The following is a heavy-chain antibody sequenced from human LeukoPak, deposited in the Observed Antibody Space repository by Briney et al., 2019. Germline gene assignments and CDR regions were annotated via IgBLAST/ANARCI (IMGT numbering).Heavy chain of an antibody. J-gene: IGHJ4*02. D-gene: IGHD3-22*01. CDR2: IYHSGST. CDR1: GYSISSGYY. Sequence: SETLSLTCAVSGYSISSGYYWGCIRQPPGKGLEWIGSIYHSGSTYYNPSLKSRVTISVDTSKNQFSLKLSSVTAADTAVYYCARGVVVISSGDYWGQGTLVTVSS. CDR3: ARGVVVISSGDY. V-gene: IGHV4-38-2*01.